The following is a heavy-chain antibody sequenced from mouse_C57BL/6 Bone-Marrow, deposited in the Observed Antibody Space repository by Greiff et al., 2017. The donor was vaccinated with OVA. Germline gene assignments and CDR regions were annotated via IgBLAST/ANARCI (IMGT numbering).Heavy chain of an antibody. Sequence: QVQLQQSGAELVRPGASVTLSCKASGYTFTDYEMHWVKQTPVHGLEWIGAIDPETGGTAYNQKFKGKAILTADKSSSTAYMELRSLTSEDSAVYYCTRFPYYGSSYGYWGQGTTLTVSS. CDR1: GYTFTDYE. CDR2: IDPETGGT. V-gene: IGHV1-15*01. CDR3: TRFPYYGSSYGY. J-gene: IGHJ2*01. D-gene: IGHD1-1*01.